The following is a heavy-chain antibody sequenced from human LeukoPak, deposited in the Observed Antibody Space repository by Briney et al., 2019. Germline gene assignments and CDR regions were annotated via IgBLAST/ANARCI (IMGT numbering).Heavy chain of an antibody. CDR3: ARLRVIVGAHFDY. Sequence: ASVKVSCKASGYTFTGYYMHWVRQAPGQGLEWMGWINPNSGGTNYAQKFQGRVTMTRDTSISTAYMELSRLRPDDTAVYYCARLRVIVGAHFDYWGQGTLVTVSS. CDR1: GYTFTGYY. V-gene: IGHV1-2*02. J-gene: IGHJ4*02. D-gene: IGHD1-26*01. CDR2: INPNSGGT.